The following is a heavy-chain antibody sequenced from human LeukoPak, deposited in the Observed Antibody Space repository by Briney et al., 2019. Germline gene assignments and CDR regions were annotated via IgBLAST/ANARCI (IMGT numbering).Heavy chain of an antibody. CDR1: GGSISSSSYY. J-gene: IGHJ4*02. D-gene: IGHD1-26*01. Sequence: SETLSLTCTVSGGSISSSSYYWGWIRQPPGKGLEWIGSIYYSGSTYYNPSLKSRVTISVDTSKNQFSLKLSSATAADTAVYYCARRREGGSYSTPTYYFDYWGQGTLVTVSS. V-gene: IGHV4-39*01. CDR2: IYYSGST. CDR3: ARRREGGSYSTPTYYFDY.